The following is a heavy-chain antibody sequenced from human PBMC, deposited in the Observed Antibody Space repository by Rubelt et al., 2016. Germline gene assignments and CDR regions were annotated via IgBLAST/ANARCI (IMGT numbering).Heavy chain of an antibody. CDR1: GYIFTNYA. CDR3: ARDSPLCTNGVCYVRWFDP. Sequence: QVQLVQSGTEVKKPGASVKVSCKASGYIFTNYAMHWVRQAPGQRLEWMGWINAGNDNTKYSQKFQGRVTITRDTSASTAYMERSSLTPEDTAMYYCARDSPLCTNGVCYVRWFDPWAQGTLVTVSS. J-gene: IGHJ5*02. V-gene: IGHV1-3*01. CDR2: INAGNDNT. D-gene: IGHD2-8*01.